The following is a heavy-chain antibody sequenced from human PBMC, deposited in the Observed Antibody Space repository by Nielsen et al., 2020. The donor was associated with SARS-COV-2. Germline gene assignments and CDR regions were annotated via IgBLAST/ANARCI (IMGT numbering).Heavy chain of an antibody. V-gene: IGHV3-7*01. D-gene: IGHD6-6*01. Sequence: GGSLRLSCAASGFTFSSYWMSWVRQAPGKGLEWVANIKQDGSEKYYVDSVKGRFTISRDNAKNSLYLQMNSLRAEDTAVYYCARDGAVGELVRNYYYYGMDVWGQGTTVTVSS. CDR1: GFTFSSYW. CDR2: IKQDGSEK. CDR3: ARDGAVGELVRNYYYYGMDV. J-gene: IGHJ6*02.